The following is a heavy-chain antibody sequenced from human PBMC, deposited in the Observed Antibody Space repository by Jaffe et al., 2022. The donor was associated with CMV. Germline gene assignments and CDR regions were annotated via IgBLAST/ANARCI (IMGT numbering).Heavy chain of an antibody. CDR3: ARIPPDFWSGYHYYYMDV. CDR2: IFSNDEK. J-gene: IGHJ6*03. CDR1: GFSLSNARMG. V-gene: IGHV2-26*01. Sequence: QVTLKESGPVLVKPTETLTLTCTVSGFSLSNARMGVSWIRQPPGKALEWLAHIFSNDEKSYSTSLKSRLTISKDTSKSQVVLTMTNMDPVDTATYYCARIPPDFWSGYHYYYMDVWGKGTTVTVSS. D-gene: IGHD3-3*01.